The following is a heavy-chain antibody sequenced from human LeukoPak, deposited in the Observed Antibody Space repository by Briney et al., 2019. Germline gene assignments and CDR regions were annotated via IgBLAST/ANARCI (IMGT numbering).Heavy chain of an antibody. D-gene: IGHD3-10*01. CDR2: INYSGST. CDR1: GGSISSGGYY. Sequence: SETLSLTCTVSGGSISSGGYYWSWIRQHPGKGLEWIGYINYSGSTYYNPSLKSRVTISVDTSKNQFSLKLSSVTAADTAVYYCARGSTKYYYGSAYGMDVWGQGTTVTVSS. V-gene: IGHV4-31*03. J-gene: IGHJ6*02. CDR3: ARGSTKYYYGSAYGMDV.